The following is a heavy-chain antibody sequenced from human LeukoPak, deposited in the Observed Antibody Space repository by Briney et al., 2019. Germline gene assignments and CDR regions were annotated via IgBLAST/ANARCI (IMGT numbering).Heavy chain of an antibody. CDR2: ISGSGGST. CDR1: GFTFSSCA. Sequence: PGGSLRLSCAASGFTFSSCAISWVRQAPGKGLEWVSAISGSGGSTYYADSVKGRFTISRDNSKNTLYLQMNSLRAEDTAVYYCAKELSFPGDSPFDYWGQGTLVTVSS. J-gene: IGHJ4*02. D-gene: IGHD4-17*01. V-gene: IGHV3-23*01. CDR3: AKELSFPGDSPFDY.